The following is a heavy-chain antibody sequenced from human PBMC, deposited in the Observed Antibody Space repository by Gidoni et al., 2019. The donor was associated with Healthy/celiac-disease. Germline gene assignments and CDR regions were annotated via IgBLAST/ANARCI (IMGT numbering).Heavy chain of an antibody. Sequence: QVQLVESGGGVVQPGRSLRLPCAASGFTFSSYGMHWVRQAPGKGLEWVAVISYDGSNKYYADSVKGRFTISRDNSKNTLYLQMNSLRAEDTAVYYCAKDLAARPRYYYYYGMDVWGQGTTVTVSS. V-gene: IGHV3-30*18. J-gene: IGHJ6*02. CDR3: AKDLAARPRYYYYYGMDV. CDR2: ISYDGSNK. CDR1: GFTFSSYG. D-gene: IGHD6-6*01.